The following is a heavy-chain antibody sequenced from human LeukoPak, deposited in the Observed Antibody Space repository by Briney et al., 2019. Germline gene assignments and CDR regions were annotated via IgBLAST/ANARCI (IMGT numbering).Heavy chain of an antibody. Sequence: SQTLSLTCAISGDSVSSNSAAWNWIRQSPSRGLEWLGRTYYRSRWYNDYAVSVKSRITINPDTSKNQFSLQLNSVTPEDTAVYYCARADYYDSSGSHGAFDIWGQGTMVTVSS. V-gene: IGHV6-1*01. CDR1: GDSVSSNSAA. CDR3: ARADYYDSSGSHGAFDI. D-gene: IGHD3-22*01. CDR2: TYYRSRWYN. J-gene: IGHJ3*02.